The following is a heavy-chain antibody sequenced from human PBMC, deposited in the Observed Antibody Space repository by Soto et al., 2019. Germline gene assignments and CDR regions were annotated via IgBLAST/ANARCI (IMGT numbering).Heavy chain of an antibody. CDR2: INPSGGST. D-gene: IGHD3-9*01. J-gene: IGHJ6*02. Sequence: GASVKVSCKASGYTFTSYYMHWVRQAPGQGLEWMGIINPSGGSTSYAQKFQGRVTMTRDTSTSTFYMELSSLRSEDTAVYYCARVDGDILTGYYEFMYYYYGMDGWGQGTTVTVSS. CDR1: GYTFTSYY. V-gene: IGHV1-46*01. CDR3: ARVDGDILTGYYEFMYYYYGMDG.